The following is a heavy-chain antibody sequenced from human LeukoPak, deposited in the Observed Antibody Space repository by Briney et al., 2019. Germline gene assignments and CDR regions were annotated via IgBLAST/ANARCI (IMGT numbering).Heavy chain of an antibody. Sequence: GGSLRLSCAASGFTFNSYWMHWVRHAPGKGLVWVSRISTDGRSTNYADSVKGRFTISRDNAKNALYLQMNSLRAEDTAVYYCARDYYDSSGYYRFDYWGQGTLVTVSS. V-gene: IGHV3-74*01. J-gene: IGHJ4*02. CDR2: ISTDGRST. CDR1: GFTFNSYW. D-gene: IGHD3-22*01. CDR3: ARDYYDSSGYYRFDY.